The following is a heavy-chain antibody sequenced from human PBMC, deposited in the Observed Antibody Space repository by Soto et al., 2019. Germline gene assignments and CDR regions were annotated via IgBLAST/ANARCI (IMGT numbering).Heavy chain of an antibody. Sequence: QLQLQESGPGLVKPSETLSLTCTVSAGSISSSSYFSGWIRQPPGKGLEWIGTIDYRGSTSYNPSLKSRVTISVDTSKNQFSLTLSSVTAADTAVYYCATRLYHSRGYYYVSYWGQGTLVTVSS. V-gene: IGHV4-39*01. D-gene: IGHD3-22*01. CDR3: ATRLYHSRGYYYVSY. CDR2: IDYRGST. CDR1: AGSISSSSYF. J-gene: IGHJ4*02.